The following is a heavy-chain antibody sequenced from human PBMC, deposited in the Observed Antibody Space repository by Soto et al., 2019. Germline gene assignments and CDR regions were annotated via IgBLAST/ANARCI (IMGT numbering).Heavy chain of an antibody. Sequence: ASVKVSCKASGYTFTSYDINWVRQATGQGLEWMGWMNPNSGNTGYAQKFQGRVTMTRNTSISTAYMELSSLRSEDTAVYYCARWESLEARVPHVRYYGMDVWGQGTTVTVSS. CDR2: MNPNSGNT. D-gene: IGHD6-6*01. V-gene: IGHV1-8*01. J-gene: IGHJ6*02. CDR3: ARWESLEARVPHVRYYGMDV. CDR1: GYTFTSYD.